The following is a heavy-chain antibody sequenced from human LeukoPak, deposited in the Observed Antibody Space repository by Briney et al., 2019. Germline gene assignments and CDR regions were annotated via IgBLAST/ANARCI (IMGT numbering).Heavy chain of an antibody. V-gene: IGHV3-53*01. CDR3: ARKYYYGSSGSDAFDI. CDR1: GFSVSSNY. J-gene: IGHJ3*02. CDR2: MYSGGST. Sequence: PGGSLRLSCAASGFSVSSNYMSWVRRAPGKGLEWVSVMYSGGSTYYADSVQGRFTISRDSSKNTLYLQMNSLRAEDTAVYYCARKYYYGSSGSDAFDIWGQGTMVTVSS. D-gene: IGHD3-22*01.